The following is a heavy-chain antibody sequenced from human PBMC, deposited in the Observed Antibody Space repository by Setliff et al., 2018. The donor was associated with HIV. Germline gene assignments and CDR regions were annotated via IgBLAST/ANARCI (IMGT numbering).Heavy chain of an antibody. CDR1: GYTFTSYD. Sequence: ASVKVSCKASGYTFTSYDINWVRQATGQGLEWMGWMDPNNGNTGCAQKFQGRVTMTRNTSISTAYMELSSMISEDTAEYYCARGPGGYNFWSGYFLNYWGQGTLVTVSS. J-gene: IGHJ4*02. CDR2: MDPNNGNT. CDR3: ARGPGGYNFWSGYFLNY. V-gene: IGHV1-8*02. D-gene: IGHD3-3*01.